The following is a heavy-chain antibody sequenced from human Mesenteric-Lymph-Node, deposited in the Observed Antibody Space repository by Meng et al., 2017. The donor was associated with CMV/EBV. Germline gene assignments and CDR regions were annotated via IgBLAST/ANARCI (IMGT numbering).Heavy chain of an antibody. CDR1: GSISSGGYY. Sequence: GSISSGGYYWSWIRHHPGKGLEWIGYIYYSGSTYYNPSLKSRVTISVDTSKNQFSLKLSSVTAADTAVYYCARGHAGYYDSSGYYDYWGQGTLVTVSS. CDR3: ARGHAGYYDSSGYYDY. V-gene: IGHV4-31*02. CDR2: IYYSGST. D-gene: IGHD3-22*01. J-gene: IGHJ4*02.